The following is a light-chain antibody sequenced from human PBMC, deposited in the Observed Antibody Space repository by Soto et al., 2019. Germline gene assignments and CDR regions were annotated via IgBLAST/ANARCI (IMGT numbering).Light chain of an antibody. CDR2: EVT. CDR1: RSENGGYNY. Sequence: QSVLTQPPSASGSPGQSLTISCTGTRSENGGYNYVSWYQHHPGKAPKLIIYEVTKRPSGVPDRFSGSKSGTTASLTVSWLQAEDEADYFCSSYAGSNTYVFGTGTKVTVL. J-gene: IGLJ1*01. V-gene: IGLV2-8*01. CDR3: SSYAGSNTYV.